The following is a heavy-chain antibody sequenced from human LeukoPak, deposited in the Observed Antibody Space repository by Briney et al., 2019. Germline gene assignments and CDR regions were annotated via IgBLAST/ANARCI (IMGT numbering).Heavy chain of an antibody. D-gene: IGHD3-10*01. V-gene: IGHV4-34*01. CDR2: ISHRGRT. CDR1: GGSLSDYY. J-gene: IGHJ3*02. Sequence: PSETLSLTCAVYGGSLSDYYWSWIRQSPGKGLEWIGEISHRGRTYYNLSLKSRVTISIDTSKNQFSLKLSSVTAADTAVYYCARDGTYYYAFDIWGQGTMVTVSS. CDR3: ARDGTYYYAFDI.